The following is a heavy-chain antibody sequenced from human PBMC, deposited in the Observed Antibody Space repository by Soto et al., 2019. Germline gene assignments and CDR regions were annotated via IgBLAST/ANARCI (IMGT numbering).Heavy chain of an antibody. J-gene: IGHJ4*02. CDR2: IITLFGTA. CDR1: GGTFSSHS. D-gene: IGHD4-17*01. CDR3: AREVGYGDFSAALLD. V-gene: IGHV1-69*01. Sequence: VQLMQSGAEVKKPGSSVKVSCKASGGTFSSHSINWVRQAPGQGLEWMGGIITLFGTANYAQTFQGRVTITADQSTSTAYMELSSLKSDDMAVYYCAREVGYGDFSAALLDWGQGTLVTVSS.